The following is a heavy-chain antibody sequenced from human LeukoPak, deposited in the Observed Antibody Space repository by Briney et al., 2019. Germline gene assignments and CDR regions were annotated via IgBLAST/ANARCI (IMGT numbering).Heavy chain of an antibody. V-gene: IGHV4-59*01. CDR1: GGSISSYY. D-gene: IGHD3-10*01. Sequence: SETLSLTCTVSGGSISSYYWSWIRQPPGKGLEWIGYIYYSGSTNYNPSLKSRVTISVDTSKNQFSLKLSSVTAADTAVYYCSGSGSYYYYYYYMDGWGKGTTVTVSS. J-gene: IGHJ6*03. CDR3: SGSGSYYYYYYYMDG. CDR2: IYYSGST.